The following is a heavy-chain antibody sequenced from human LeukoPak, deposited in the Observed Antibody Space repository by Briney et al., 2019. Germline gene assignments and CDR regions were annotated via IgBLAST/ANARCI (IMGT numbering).Heavy chain of an antibody. Sequence: GGSLRLSCAVSGITLSNYGMSWVRQAPGKGLEWVAGISGSGGRTDYADSVKGRFIISRDNSKNTLFLQMKSLRAEDTAVYYCAREGDSRWGELSPWGQGTLVTISA. V-gene: IGHV3-23*01. CDR2: ISGSGGRT. J-gene: IGHJ1*01. CDR3: AREGDSRWGELSP. CDR1: GITLSNYG. D-gene: IGHD3-16*02.